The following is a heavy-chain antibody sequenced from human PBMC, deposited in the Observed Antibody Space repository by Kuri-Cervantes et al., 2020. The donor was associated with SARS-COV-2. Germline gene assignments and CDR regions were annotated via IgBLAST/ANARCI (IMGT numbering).Heavy chain of an antibody. CDR1: GYTFTSYG. CDR3: AREIERGTVVIAYMGYFDY. V-gene: IGHV1-18*01. J-gene: IGHJ4*02. CDR2: ISAYNGNT. Sequence: ASVKVSCKASGYTFTSYGISWVRQARGQGLEWMGWISAYNGNTNYAQKLQGRVTMTTDISTSTAYMELRSLRSDDTAVYYCAREIERGTVVIAYMGYFDYWGQGTLVTVSS. D-gene: IGHD4-23*01.